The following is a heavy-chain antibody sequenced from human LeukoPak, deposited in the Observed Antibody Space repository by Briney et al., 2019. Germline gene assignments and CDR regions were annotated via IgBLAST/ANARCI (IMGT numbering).Heavy chain of an antibody. Sequence: SETLSLTCTVSGGSMSGFFWTWIRQPPGKELEWIGSIYYSGSSTKYNPSLKSRVTVSVDTSKSQFFLKLNFATAADTAVYFCARTSRHYYGSGTNLTPWPAGMDVWGQGTTVTVSS. V-gene: IGHV4-59*01. CDR1: GGSMSGFF. CDR3: ARTSRHYYGSGTNLTPWPAGMDV. J-gene: IGHJ6*02. D-gene: IGHD3-10*01. CDR2: IYYSGSST.